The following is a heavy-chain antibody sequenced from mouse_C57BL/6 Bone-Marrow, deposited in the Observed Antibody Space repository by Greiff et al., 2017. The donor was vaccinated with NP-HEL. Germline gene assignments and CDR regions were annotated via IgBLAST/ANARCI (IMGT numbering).Heavy chain of an antibody. V-gene: IGHV14-4*01. CDR2: IDPENGDT. CDR3: NTGGSSPYAMDY. CDR1: GFNIKDDY. Sequence: VQLQQSGAELVRPGASVKLSCTVSGFNIKDDYMHWVKQRPEQGLEWIGWIDPENGDTEYASKFKGKATIPADTSSNTAYLQLSSLTSEDTAVYYSNTGGSSPYAMDYWGQGTAVTVSS. D-gene: IGHD1-1*01. J-gene: IGHJ4*01.